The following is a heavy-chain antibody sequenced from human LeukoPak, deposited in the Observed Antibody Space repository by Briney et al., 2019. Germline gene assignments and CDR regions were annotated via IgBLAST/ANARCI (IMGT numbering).Heavy chain of an antibody. V-gene: IGHV3-20*04. CDR2: INWNGGST. Sequence: AGSLRLSCAASGFTFDDYGMSWVRQAPGRGLEWVSGINWNGGSTGYADSVKGRFTISRDNAKNSLYLQMNSLRAEDTALYYCARKSGYSSTNWFDPWGQGTLVTVSS. CDR3: ARKSGYSSTNWFDP. CDR1: GFTFDDYG. D-gene: IGHD6-13*01. J-gene: IGHJ5*02.